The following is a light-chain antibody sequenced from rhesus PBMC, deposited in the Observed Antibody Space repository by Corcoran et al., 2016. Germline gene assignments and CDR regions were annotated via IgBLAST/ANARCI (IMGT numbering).Light chain of an antibody. CDR2: KVS. V-gene: IGKV2-62*02. CDR1: QSLVHSNGNTY. J-gene: IGKJ1*01. Sequence: VRTQSPLVLPITPGQPASISCRSSQSLVHSNGNTYLSWFQQKPGQPPRLLIYKVSNRHSGVPDRFSGSGAGTVFTLQSSRVEAEDVGIYYCMQYTQVPRTFGQGTKVEIK. CDR3: MQYTQVPRT.